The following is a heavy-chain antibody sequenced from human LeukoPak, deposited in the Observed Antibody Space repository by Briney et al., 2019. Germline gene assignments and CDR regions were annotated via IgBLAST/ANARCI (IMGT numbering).Heavy chain of an antibody. CDR2: IKQDGSEK. D-gene: IGHD4-11*01. CDR3: ARVRGNYRYDAFDS. CDR1: GFSFSSYW. J-gene: IGHJ3*02. V-gene: IGHV3-7*01. Sequence: GGTLRLSCAASGFSFSSYWMRWVRQAPGKGLEGVANIKQDGSEKSYVDSVKGRFTIARDNAKNSLYLQMNSLRAEDSAVYYCARVRGNYRYDAFDSWLEGGMVIVCS.